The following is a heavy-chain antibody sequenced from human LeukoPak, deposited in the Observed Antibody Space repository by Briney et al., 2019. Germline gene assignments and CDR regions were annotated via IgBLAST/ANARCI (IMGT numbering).Heavy chain of an antibody. D-gene: IGHD3-22*01. CDR2: ISSSGSII. CDR3: AREVMGGYYYEWRVTNWFDP. CDR1: GFTFSDYY. J-gene: IGHJ5*02. V-gene: IGHV3-11*04. Sequence: PGGSLRLSCAASGFTFSDYYMSWIRQAPGKGLEWVSCISSSGSIIYYTDSVKGRFTISRDNAKNSLYLQMNSLRAEDTAVYYCAREVMGGYYYEWRVTNWFDPWGQGTLVTVSS.